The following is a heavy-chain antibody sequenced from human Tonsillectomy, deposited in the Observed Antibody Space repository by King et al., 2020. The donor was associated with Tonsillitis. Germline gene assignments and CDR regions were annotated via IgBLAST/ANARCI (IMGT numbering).Heavy chain of an antibody. J-gene: IGHJ4*02. Sequence: VQLVQSGAEVKKPGASVKVSCKASGYSFTGYYMHWVRQAPGQGLEWMGWINPNSGGTSYAQKFQGRVTMTRDTSITTAYMELSRLRSDDTAVYYCARAPSCTSGVYCWGEGYYFDYWGQGTLVTVSS. V-gene: IGHV1-2*02. CDR3: ARAPSCTSGVYCWGEGYYFDY. D-gene: IGHD2-8*01. CDR1: GYSFTGYY. CDR2: INPNSGGT.